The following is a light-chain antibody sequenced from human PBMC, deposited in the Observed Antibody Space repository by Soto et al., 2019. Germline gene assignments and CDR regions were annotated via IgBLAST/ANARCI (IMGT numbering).Light chain of an antibody. CDR1: QSISSY. CDR3: QQSYSIPIT. V-gene: IGKV1-39*01. J-gene: IGKJ5*01. CDR2: AAS. Sequence: IQMTQSPSSLSSSGGDIVTITCRASQSISSYLNWYQQKPGKAPKLLIYAASTLQSGVPSRFSGSGSGTDFALTINSLQPEDFATYYCQQSYSIPITFGQGTRLEI.